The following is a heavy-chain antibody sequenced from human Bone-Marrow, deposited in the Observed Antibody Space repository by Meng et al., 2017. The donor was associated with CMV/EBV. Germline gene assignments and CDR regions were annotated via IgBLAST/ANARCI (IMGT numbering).Heavy chain of an antibody. CDR1: GYTFTNYD. Sequence: ASVKVSCKASGYTFTNYDINWVRQATGQGLEWMGWISAYNGNTNYAQKLQGRVTMTTDTSTSTAYMELRSLRSDDTAVYYCARIAAAVTFDYWGQGTLVTVSS. CDR2: ISAYNGNT. D-gene: IGHD6-13*01. V-gene: IGHV1-18*01. CDR3: ARIAAAVTFDY. J-gene: IGHJ4*02.